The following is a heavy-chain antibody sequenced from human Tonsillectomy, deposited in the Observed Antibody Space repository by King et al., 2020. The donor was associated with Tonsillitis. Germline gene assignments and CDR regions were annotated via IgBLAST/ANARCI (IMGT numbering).Heavy chain of an antibody. CDR2: IYYSGST. Sequence: VQLQVSGPGLVKPSETLSLTCTVSGDSISNHYWSWIRQPPGKGLEWIGYIYYSGSTNYNPSLKSRVTISVDTPKNQFSLKLSSVTAADTAVYYCARESHYGGNPFDQWGQGTLVTVSS. D-gene: IGHD4-23*01. V-gene: IGHV4-59*11. J-gene: IGHJ4*02. CDR1: GDSISNHY. CDR3: ARESHYGGNPFDQ.